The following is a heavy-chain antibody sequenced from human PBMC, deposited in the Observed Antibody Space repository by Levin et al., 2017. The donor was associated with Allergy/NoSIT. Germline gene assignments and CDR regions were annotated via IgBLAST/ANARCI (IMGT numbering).Heavy chain of an antibody. CDR3: ARDRPWDSSSWYPTYYFDY. D-gene: IGHD6-13*01. Sequence: GGSLRLSCAASGFTFSSYSMNWVRQAPGKGLEWVSYISSSSSTIYYADSVKGRFTISRDNAKNSLYLQMNSLRAEDTAVYYCARDRPWDSSSWYPTYYFDYWGQGTLVTVSS. CDR2: ISSSSSTI. V-gene: IGHV3-48*01. CDR1: GFTFSSYS. J-gene: IGHJ4*02.